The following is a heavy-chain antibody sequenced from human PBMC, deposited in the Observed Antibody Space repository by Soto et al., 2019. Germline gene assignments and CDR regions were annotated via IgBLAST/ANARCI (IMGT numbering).Heavy chain of an antibody. CDR2: FDPEDGET. Sequence: ASVKLSCKVSGYTLTELSMHWVRQAPGKGLEWMGGFDPEDGETIYAQKFQGRVTMTEDTSTDTAYMELSSLRSEDTAVYYCATNYDFWSGYTKSYYYYYGMDVWGQGTTVTVSS. CDR3: ATNYDFWSGYTKSYYYYYGMDV. CDR1: GYTLTELS. V-gene: IGHV1-24*01. J-gene: IGHJ6*02. D-gene: IGHD3-3*01.